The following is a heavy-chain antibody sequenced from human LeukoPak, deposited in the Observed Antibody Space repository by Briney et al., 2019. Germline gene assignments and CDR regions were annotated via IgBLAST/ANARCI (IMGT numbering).Heavy chain of an antibody. CDR2: INGDGSRT. D-gene: IGHD2-15*01. CDR3: ARGYCSGGNCFPGPDY. V-gene: IGHV3-74*01. J-gene: IGHJ4*02. CDR1: GFTFSSHW. Sequence: GGSLRLFCAASGFTFSSHWMNWVRQAPGKGLLCVSRINGDGSRTSHADPVKGRFTISRDNAKNTVYLQMNSLRAEDSAMYYCARGYCSGGNCFPGPDYWGQGILVTVSS.